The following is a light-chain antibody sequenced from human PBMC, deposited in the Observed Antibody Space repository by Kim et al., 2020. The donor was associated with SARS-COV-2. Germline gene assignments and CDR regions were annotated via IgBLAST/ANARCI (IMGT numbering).Light chain of an antibody. V-gene: IGKV1-5*03. J-gene: IGKJ1*01. Sequence: DIQMHQSPSTLSASVGDRVTITCRASQSISSWLAWYQQKPGKAPKLLIYKASSLESGVPSRFSGSGSGTEFTLTISSLQPDDFATYYCQQYNSWTFGQGTKVDIK. CDR2: KAS. CDR3: QQYNSWT. CDR1: QSISSW.